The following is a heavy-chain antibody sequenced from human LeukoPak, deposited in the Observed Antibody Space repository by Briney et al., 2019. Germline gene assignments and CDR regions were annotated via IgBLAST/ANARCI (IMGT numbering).Heavy chain of an antibody. J-gene: IGHJ3*01. Sequence: SETLSLTCSVSDDSFSTHYWNWIRHPPGKGLEWIGFISSIGSTNYHPSLKSRVTITVDKSKKPFSLQMTSVTAADTAVHYCARGTNTVTKGFDVWGQGTMVTVSS. CDR2: ISSIGST. CDR1: DDSFSTHY. V-gene: IGHV4-59*11. D-gene: IGHD4-17*01. CDR3: ARGTNTVTKGFDV.